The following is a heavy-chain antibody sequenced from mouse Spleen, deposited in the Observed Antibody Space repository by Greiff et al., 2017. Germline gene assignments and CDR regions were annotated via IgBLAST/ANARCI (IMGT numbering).Heavy chain of an antibody. CDR3: ARGITTVVAHY. Sequence: QVQLKQSGAELARPGASVKMSCKASGYTFTSYTMHWVKQRPGQGLEWIGYINPSSGYTKYNQKFKDKATLTADKSSSTAYMQLSSLTSEDSAVYYCARGITTVVAHYWGQGTLVTVSA. CDR1: GYTFTSYT. J-gene: IGHJ3*01. CDR2: INPSSGYT. D-gene: IGHD1-1*01. V-gene: IGHV1-4*01.